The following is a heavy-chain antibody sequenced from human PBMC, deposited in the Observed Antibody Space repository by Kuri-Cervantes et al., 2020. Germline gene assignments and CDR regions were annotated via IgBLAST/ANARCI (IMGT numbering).Heavy chain of an antibody. CDR2: INPSGGST. Sequence: ASVKVSCKASGYTFTSYGISWVRQAPGQGLEWMGIINPSGGSTSYAQKFQGRVTITRDTSASTAYMELSSLRSEDTAVYYCARGIEAGAVDYWGQGTLVTVSS. CDR1: GYTFTSYG. CDR3: ARGIEAGAVDY. J-gene: IGHJ4*02. D-gene: IGHD2-15*01. V-gene: IGHV1-46*01.